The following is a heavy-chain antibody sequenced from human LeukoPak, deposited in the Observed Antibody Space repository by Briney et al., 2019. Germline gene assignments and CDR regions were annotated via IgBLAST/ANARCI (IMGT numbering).Heavy chain of an antibody. CDR2: IYPGDSDT. V-gene: IGHV5-51*01. CDR3: ARLWFGDLEYFYGMDV. CDR1: GYSFTSYW. Sequence: GESLKISCKGSGYSFTSYWIGWVRQMPGKGLEWMGIIYPGDSDTRYSPSFQGQVTISVDKSISTAYLQWSSLKASDTAIYYCARLWFGDLEYFYGMDVWGQGTTVTVSS. D-gene: IGHD3-10*01. J-gene: IGHJ6*02.